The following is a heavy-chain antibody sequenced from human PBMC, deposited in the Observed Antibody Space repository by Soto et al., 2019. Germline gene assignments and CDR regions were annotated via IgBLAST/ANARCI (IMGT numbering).Heavy chain of an antibody. J-gene: IGHJ4*02. V-gene: IGHV3-23*01. CDR1: GFTFNSYA. Sequence: GGSLRLSCAASGFTFNSYAMSWVRQAPGKGLEWVSGISGSGVSTYYADSVKGRFTISRDNSKKTLYLQMNSLRAEDTAVYYCAKIPSWRYYFDDWGQGTLVTVSS. CDR2: ISGSGVST. CDR3: AKIPSWRYYFDD.